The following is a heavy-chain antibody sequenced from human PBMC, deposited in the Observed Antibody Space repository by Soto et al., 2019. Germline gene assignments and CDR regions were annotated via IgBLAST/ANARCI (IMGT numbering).Heavy chain of an antibody. CDR2: IIPILGIA. CDR1: GGTFSSYT. V-gene: IGHV1-69*04. CDR3: ARDKESAVAGTPS. D-gene: IGHD6-19*01. J-gene: IGHJ4*02. Sequence: SVKVSCKASGGTFSSYTISWVRQAPGQGLEWMGRIIPILGIANYAQKFQGRVTITADKSTSTAYMELSSLRSEDTAVYYCARDKESAVAGTPSWGQGTLVTVSS.